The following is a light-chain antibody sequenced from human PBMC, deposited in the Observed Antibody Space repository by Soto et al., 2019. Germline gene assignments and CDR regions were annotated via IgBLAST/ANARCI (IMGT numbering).Light chain of an antibody. CDR1: SSDVGTYN. Sequence: QSVLTQPASVSGSPGQSITISCTGTSSDVGTYNYVSWYQHHPGKAPKLIIYSNNQRPSGVPDRFSGSKSGTSASLAISGLQSEDEADYYCAAWDDSLNAYVFGTGTKVTVL. V-gene: IGLV1-44*01. CDR3: AAWDDSLNAYV. CDR2: SNN. J-gene: IGLJ1*01.